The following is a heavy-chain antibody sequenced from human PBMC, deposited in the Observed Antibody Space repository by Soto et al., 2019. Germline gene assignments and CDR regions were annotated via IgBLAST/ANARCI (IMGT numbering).Heavy chain of an antibody. D-gene: IGHD6-19*01. Sequence: QVQLVQSGAEVKKPGSSVKVSCKASGCTFSSYAISWVRQAPGQGLEWLGGIIPIFGKANYAQKFQGRVMITADESKSRAYMELSSLRSEDTAVYYCARDMGMAVASGREYFQYWGQGTLVTVSS. CDR1: GCTFSSYA. V-gene: IGHV1-69*01. J-gene: IGHJ1*01. CDR2: IIPIFGKA. CDR3: ARDMGMAVASGREYFQY.